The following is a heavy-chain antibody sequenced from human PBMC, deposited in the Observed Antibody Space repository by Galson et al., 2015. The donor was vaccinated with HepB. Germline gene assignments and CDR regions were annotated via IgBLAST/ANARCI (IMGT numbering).Heavy chain of an antibody. V-gene: IGHV3-48*04. J-gene: IGHJ6*02. CDR3: ARDVGDFYYYGMDV. CDR1: GFTFSSYS. Sequence: SLRPSCAASGFTFSSYSMNWVRQAPGKGLEWVSYISGSSSSIYYADSVKGRFAISRDNAKKSLSLQMNSLRAEDTAVYYCARDVGDFYYYGMDVWGQGTTVTVSS. CDR2: ISGSSSSI. D-gene: IGHD1-26*01.